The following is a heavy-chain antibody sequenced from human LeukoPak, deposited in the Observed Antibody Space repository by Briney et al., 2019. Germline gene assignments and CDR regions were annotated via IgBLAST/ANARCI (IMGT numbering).Heavy chain of an antibody. CDR1: GFTFSSYW. V-gene: IGHV3-30*18. CDR3: AKAEMATTEGNYYGMDV. Sequence: GGSLRLSCAASGFTFSSYWMHWVRQAPGKGLEWVALISYDGSNKYYADSVKGRFTISRDNSKNTLYLQMNSLRAEDTAVYYCAKAEMATTEGNYYGMDVWGQGTTVTVSS. J-gene: IGHJ6*02. CDR2: ISYDGSNK. D-gene: IGHD5-24*01.